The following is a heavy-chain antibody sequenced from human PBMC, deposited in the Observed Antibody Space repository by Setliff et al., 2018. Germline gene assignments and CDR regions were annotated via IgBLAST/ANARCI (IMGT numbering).Heavy chain of an antibody. CDR3: AREGVDTRSSTDYRYYMDV. CDR1: GYTFTSYD. V-gene: IGHV1-8*01. Sequence: ASVKVSCKASGYTFTSYDINWVRQATGQGLEWMGWMNPNSGNTGYAQKFQGRVTMTRNTSISTAYMELSSLRSEDTAVYFCAREGVDTRSSTDYRYYMDVWGKGTTVTAP. D-gene: IGHD5-18*01. CDR2: MNPNSGNT. J-gene: IGHJ6*03.